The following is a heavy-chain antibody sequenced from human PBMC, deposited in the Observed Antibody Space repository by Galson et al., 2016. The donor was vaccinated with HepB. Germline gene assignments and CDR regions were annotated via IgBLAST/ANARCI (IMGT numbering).Heavy chain of an antibody. V-gene: IGHV4-59*08. Sequence: GKGLEWIGYVYKRGTTVYNPSLKSRVTISVDTSKNLVSLNLTSITAADTAVYYCARLILHYYDSSGFHPNWFDPWGQGSLVIVSA. J-gene: IGHJ5*02. CDR2: VYKRGTT. D-gene: IGHD3-22*01. CDR3: ARLILHYYDSSGFHPNWFDP.